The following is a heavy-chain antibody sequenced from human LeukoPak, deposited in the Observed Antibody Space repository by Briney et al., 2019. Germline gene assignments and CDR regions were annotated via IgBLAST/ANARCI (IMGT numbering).Heavy chain of an antibody. CDR3: ARGGIEVAGYVEF. Sequence: QPGVSLRLSCAASGFTFGSYWMHWVRQAPGKGLVWVSRINSDGSSTTYADSVKGRFTISRDNAKNTLYLQMNSLRAEDTAVYYCARGGIEVAGYVEFWGQGTLATVSS. CDR1: GFTFGSYW. J-gene: IGHJ4*02. V-gene: IGHV3-74*01. CDR2: INSDGSST. D-gene: IGHD6-19*01.